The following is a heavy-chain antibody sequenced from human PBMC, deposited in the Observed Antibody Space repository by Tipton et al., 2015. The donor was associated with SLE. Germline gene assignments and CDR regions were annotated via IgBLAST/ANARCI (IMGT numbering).Heavy chain of an antibody. CDR1: GGSISSSSYY. CDR2: IYYSGST. J-gene: IGHJ4*02. D-gene: IGHD2-21*02. Sequence: LRLSCTVSGGSISSSSYYWGWIRQPPGKGLEWIGSIYYSGSTYYNPSLKSRVTISVDTSKNQFSLKLSSVTAADTAVYYCARRVRGGDYAYYFDYWGQGTLATVSS. V-gene: IGHV4-39*07. CDR3: ARRVRGGDYAYYFDY.